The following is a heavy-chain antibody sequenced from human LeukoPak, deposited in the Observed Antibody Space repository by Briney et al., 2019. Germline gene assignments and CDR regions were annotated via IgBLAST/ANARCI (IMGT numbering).Heavy chain of an antibody. CDR1: GYTFTTYY. CDR2: IQPSGGNR. J-gene: IGHJ3*02. CDR3: ARDHQDYYDSNSEPSPAFDI. D-gene: IGHD3-22*01. V-gene: IGHV1-46*01. Sequence: ASVKVSCKASGYTFTTYYMHWVRQAPGQGLEWMGIIQPSGGNRNYAQRFQGRVTMTMDTSTSTVYMELSSLTSEDTAMYYCARDHQDYYDSNSEPSPAFDIWGQGTMVTVSS.